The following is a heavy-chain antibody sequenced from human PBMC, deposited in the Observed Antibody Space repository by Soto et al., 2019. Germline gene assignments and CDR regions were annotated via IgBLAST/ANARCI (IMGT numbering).Heavy chain of an antibody. Sequence: DVQLLESGGGLVQPGRSLRLSCTSSRITLSSYPMTWVRRAPGKGLEWVSTISGSGTSTFYADSVKGRFTVSRDISKNTLYLQMNSLGAEDTAIYFCARLTPGTQYSYYAMDVWGQGTTVTVSS. CDR2: ISGSGTST. CDR1: RITLSSYP. V-gene: IGHV3-23*01. J-gene: IGHJ6*02. CDR3: ARLTPGTQYSYYAMDV. D-gene: IGHD3-9*01.